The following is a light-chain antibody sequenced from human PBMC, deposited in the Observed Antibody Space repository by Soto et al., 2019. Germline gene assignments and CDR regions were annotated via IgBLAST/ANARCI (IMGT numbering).Light chain of an antibody. V-gene: IGKV1-39*01. CDR3: QQSYSTLWT. CDR2: GAS. CDR1: QCVTIY. J-gene: IGKJ1*01. Sequence: DIQMTQSPSALSLSVGDRVTITCRASQCVTIYLNWYQQKPGEAPNLLIFGASTLHSGVPSRFSGSGSGTDFTLTISSLQPEDFAIYYCQQSYSTLWTFGQGTKVDIK.